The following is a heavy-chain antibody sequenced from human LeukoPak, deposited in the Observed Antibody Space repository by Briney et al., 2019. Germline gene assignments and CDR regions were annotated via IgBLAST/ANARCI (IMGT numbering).Heavy chain of an antibody. CDR2: FYYSGST. CDR1: GGSISSVSYY. CDR3: ARGQGGNYYLNYFDY. D-gene: IGHD1-26*01. J-gene: IGHJ4*02. V-gene: IGHV4-61*01. Sequence: SETLSLTCTVSGGSISSVSYYWSWLRQPPGKGLEWIGHFYYSGSTNYNPSLRSRVTISVDTSRNQFSLRLTSVTAADTAVYYCARGQGGNYYLNYFDYWGQGALVTVSS.